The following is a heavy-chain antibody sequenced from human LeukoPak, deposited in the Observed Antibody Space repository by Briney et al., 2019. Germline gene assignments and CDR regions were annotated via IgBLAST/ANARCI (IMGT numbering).Heavy chain of an antibody. CDR3: ARGRGYFDY. V-gene: IGHV4-59*08. Sequence: PSETLSLTCTVSGVSISSYYWSWIRQPPGKGLEWIGYIYYSGSTNYNPSLKSRVTISVDTSKNQFSLKLSSVTAADTAVYYCARGRGYFDYWGQGTLVTVSS. CDR1: GVSISSYY. CDR2: IYYSGST. D-gene: IGHD3-10*01. J-gene: IGHJ4*02.